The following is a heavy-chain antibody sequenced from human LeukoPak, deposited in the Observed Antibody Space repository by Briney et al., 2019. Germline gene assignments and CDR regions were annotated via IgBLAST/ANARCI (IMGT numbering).Heavy chain of an antibody. D-gene: IGHD3-16*01. Sequence: PGGSLRLSCEASGFTFSSYWMDWVRQAPGKGLEWVANIKQDGSEKNYVDSVKGRFIISRDNAKNSLYLQMNTLRADDTAVYYCARDGFGTGSNWGQGTLVTVSS. CDR2: IKQDGSEK. J-gene: IGHJ4*02. CDR1: GFTFSSYW. CDR3: ARDGFGTGSN. V-gene: IGHV3-7*03.